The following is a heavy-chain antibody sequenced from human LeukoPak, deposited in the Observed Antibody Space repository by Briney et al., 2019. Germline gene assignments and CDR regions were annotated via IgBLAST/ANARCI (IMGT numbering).Heavy chain of an antibody. Sequence: PGGSLRLSCAASGFTFSSYWMSWVRQAPGKGLEWVANIKQDGSEKHYADSVKGRFTISRDKAKNSLYLQMNSLRAEDTAVHYFARGEGAGGQYVWGQGKRGSLSS. CDR3: ARGEGAGGQYV. CDR2: IKQDGSEK. D-gene: IGHD1-26*01. V-gene: IGHV3-7*01. CDR1: GFTFSSYW. J-gene: IGHJ1*01.